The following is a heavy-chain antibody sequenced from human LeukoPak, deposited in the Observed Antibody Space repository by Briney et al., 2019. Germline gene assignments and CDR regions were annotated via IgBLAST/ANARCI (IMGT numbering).Heavy chain of an antibody. V-gene: IGHV4-61*02. J-gene: IGHJ4*02. CDR1: GGSISSGSYY. CDR2: IYTSGST. Sequence: SQTLSLTCTVSGGSISSGSYYWSWIRQPAGKGLEWIGRIYTSGSTNYNPSLKSRVTISVDLSKNQFSLKLSSVTAADTAVYYCAREDYGGNSYSRIIDYWGQGTLVTVSS. D-gene: IGHD4-23*01. CDR3: AREDYGGNSYSRIIDY.